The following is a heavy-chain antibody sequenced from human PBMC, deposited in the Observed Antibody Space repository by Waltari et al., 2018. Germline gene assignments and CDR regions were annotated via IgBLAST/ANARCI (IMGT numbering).Heavy chain of an antibody. D-gene: IGHD2-2*01. J-gene: IGHJ4*02. CDR2: VYSSGKS. CDR1: GGSITNGSHY. Sequence: QLQLQESGPGLVKPSATLSLTCTVSGGSITNGSHYWGWIRQPPGKGLALIGSVYSSGKSHYNPSLKSRVAISVDTSKNQFSLKVTSVTAADTAVYYCVRDPPAAPSDWGRGTLVIVSS. V-gene: IGHV4-39*07. CDR3: VRDPPAAPSD.